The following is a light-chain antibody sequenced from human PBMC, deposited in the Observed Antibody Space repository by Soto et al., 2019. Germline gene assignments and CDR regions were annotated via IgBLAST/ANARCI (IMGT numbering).Light chain of an antibody. Sequence: LTQPASVSGSPGQSIAVSCTGTSSDVGGYNSVSWYQQHPGKAPKLMIYNVSNRPPGVSDRFSGSKSGNTASLTISGLQAEDEADYYCSSYTSSNTYVFGTGTKVTVL. V-gene: IGLV2-14*03. J-gene: IGLJ1*01. CDR2: NVS. CDR3: SSYTSSNTYV. CDR1: SSDVGGYNS.